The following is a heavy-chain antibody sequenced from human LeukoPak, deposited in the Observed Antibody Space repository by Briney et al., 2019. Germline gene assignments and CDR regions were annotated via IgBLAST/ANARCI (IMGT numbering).Heavy chain of an antibody. CDR2: ISWNSGSI. CDR1: GFTFDDYA. CDR3: AKPLRAVRGAELDY. D-gene: IGHD3-10*01. V-gene: IGHV3-9*01. J-gene: IGHJ4*02. Sequence: PGGSLRLSCAASGFTFDDYAMHWVRQAPGKGLEWVSGISWNSGSIGYADSVKGRFTISRDNAKNSLYLQMNSLRAEDTALYYCAKPLRAVRGAELDYWGQGTLVTVSS.